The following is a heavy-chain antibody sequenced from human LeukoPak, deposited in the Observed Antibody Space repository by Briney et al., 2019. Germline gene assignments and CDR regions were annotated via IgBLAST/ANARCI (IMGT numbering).Heavy chain of an antibody. V-gene: IGHV4-59*01. CDR1: GGSISSYY. CDR2: IYYSGST. CDR3: ARYSSSYYFDY. J-gene: IGHJ4*02. Sequence: SETLSLTCTASGGSISSYYWSWIRQPPGKGLEWIGYIYYSGSTNYNPSLKSRVTISVDTSKNQFSLKLSSVTAADTAVYYCARYSSSYYFDYWGQGTLVTVSS. D-gene: IGHD6-13*01.